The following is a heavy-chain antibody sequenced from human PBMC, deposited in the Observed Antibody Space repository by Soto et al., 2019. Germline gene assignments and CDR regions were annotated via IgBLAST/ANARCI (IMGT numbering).Heavy chain of an antibody. Sequence: QVQLVQSGAEVKKPGSSVKVSCKASGGSLSNYGISWVRQAPGQGLEWMGGIIPVFGTANYAHKFQGRVTPTADESTSIVYMDVTSLKSEDTAVYYCARGDATKIVVTTYYAMDVWGQGTTVTVSS. D-gene: IGHD3-9*01. CDR2: IIPVFGTA. V-gene: IGHV1-69*12. J-gene: IGHJ6*02. CDR1: GGSLSNYG. CDR3: ARGDATKIVVTTYYAMDV.